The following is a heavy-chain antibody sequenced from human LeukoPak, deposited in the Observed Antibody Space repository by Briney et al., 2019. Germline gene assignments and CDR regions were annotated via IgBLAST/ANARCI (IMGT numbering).Heavy chain of an antibody. CDR2: ISSSGSTI. D-gene: IGHD2-15*01. Sequence: GGSLRLSCAASGFTFSSYEMNWVRQAPGKGLEWVSYISSSGSTIYYADSVKGRFTISRDNSKNTLYLQMNSLRAEDTAVYYCAKEMVGNDYWGQGTLVTVSS. CDR3: AKEMVGNDY. V-gene: IGHV3-48*03. CDR1: GFTFSSYE. J-gene: IGHJ4*02.